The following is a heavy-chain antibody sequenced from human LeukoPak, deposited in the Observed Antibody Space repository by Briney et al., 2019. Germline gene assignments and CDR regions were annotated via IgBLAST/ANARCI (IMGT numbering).Heavy chain of an antibody. CDR2: ISYDGSNK. CDR1: GFTFSSYA. V-gene: IGHV3-30-3*01. CDR3: GIFDY. Sequence: GGSPRLSCVASGFTFSSYAMHWVRQAPGKGLEWVAVISYDGSNKYYADSVKGRFTISRDNSKNTLYLQMNSLRAEDTAVYYCGIFDYWGQGTLVTVSS. J-gene: IGHJ4*02.